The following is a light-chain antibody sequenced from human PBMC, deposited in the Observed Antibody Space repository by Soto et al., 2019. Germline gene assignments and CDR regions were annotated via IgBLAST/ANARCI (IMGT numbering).Light chain of an antibody. J-gene: IGLJ2*01. CDR1: SSNIGNNY. CDR2: ENN. V-gene: IGLV1-51*02. Sequence: QSVLTQPPSVSAAPGQKVTISCSGSSSNIGNNYVSWYQQLPGTAPKLLIYENNKRPSGIPDRFSGSKSGTSATLGITGLQTGDEADYYCGTWDSSLCVVVFGGGTKVTVL. CDR3: GTWDSSLCVVV.